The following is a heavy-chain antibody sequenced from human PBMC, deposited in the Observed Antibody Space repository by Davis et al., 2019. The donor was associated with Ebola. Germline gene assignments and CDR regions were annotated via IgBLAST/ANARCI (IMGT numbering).Heavy chain of an antibody. V-gene: IGHV3-73*01. Sequence: GGSLRLSCAASGFTFSGSAMHWVRQASGKGLEWVGRIRSKANSYATAYAASVKRRFTISRDDSKNTAYLQMNSLKTEDTAVYYCTSSYASSSGDYWGQGTLVTVSS. CDR3: TSSYASSSGDY. D-gene: IGHD6-6*01. CDR1: GFTFSGSA. J-gene: IGHJ4*02. CDR2: IRSKANSYAT.